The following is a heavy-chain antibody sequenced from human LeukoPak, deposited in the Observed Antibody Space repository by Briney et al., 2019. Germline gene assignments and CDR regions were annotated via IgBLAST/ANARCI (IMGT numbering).Heavy chain of an antibody. J-gene: IGHJ4*02. CDR3: AKSQYQLRWGDYFDY. V-gene: IGHV3-30*02. Sequence: GGSLRLSCAASGFTFSSYGMHWVRQAPAKGREWVAFIRYDGSKTFYTDSVKGRFTISRDNSKNTLYLQMNSLRPEDTAVCYCAKSQYQLRWGDYFDYWGQGTLVTVSS. D-gene: IGHD4-23*01. CDR2: IRYDGSKT. CDR1: GFTFSSYG.